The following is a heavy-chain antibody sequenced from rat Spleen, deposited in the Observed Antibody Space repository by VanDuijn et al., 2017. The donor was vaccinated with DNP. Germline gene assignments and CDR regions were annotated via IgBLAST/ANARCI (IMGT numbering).Heavy chain of an antibody. CDR2: VSYDGSST. CDR3: ATGLGDY. CDR1: GFNFNDHW. J-gene: IGHJ2*01. D-gene: IGHD5-1*01. Sequence: EVKLVESGGGLVQPGRSLKLSCAASGFNFNDHWMGWVRQAPGKGLEWVATVSYDGSSTYYRDSVKGRFTISRDNAKSTLYLQMDSLRSEDTATYYCATGLGDYWGQGVMVTVSS. V-gene: IGHV5-7*01.